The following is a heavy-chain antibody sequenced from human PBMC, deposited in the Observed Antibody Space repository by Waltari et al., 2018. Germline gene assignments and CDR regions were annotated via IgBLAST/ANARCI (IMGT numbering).Heavy chain of an antibody. CDR2: IKQDGSEK. CDR3: ARGKVHDFWSGYYA. V-gene: IGHV3-7*04. D-gene: IGHD3-3*01. CDR1: GFTFSSYW. Sequence: EVQLVESGGGLVQPGGSLRLSCAASGFTFSSYWMSWVRQAPGKGLEWVANIKQDGSEKYYVDSGKGRFTISRDNAKNSLYLQMNSLRAEDTAVYYCARGKVHDFWSGYYAWGQGTLVTVSS. J-gene: IGHJ5*02.